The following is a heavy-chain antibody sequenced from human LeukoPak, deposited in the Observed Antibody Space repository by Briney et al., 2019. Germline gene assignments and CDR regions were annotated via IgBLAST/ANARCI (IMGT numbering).Heavy chain of an antibody. J-gene: IGHJ4*02. Sequence: GGSLRLSCAASGFTFSSYGMHWVRQAPGQGLEWVAVISYDGSYKYYADSVKGRFTISRDNSKNTLYLQMNSLRAEDTAVYYCAKVGDYGDYALDYWGQGTLVTVSS. CDR2: ISYDGSYK. V-gene: IGHV3-30*18. CDR3: AKVGDYGDYALDY. CDR1: GFTFSSYG. D-gene: IGHD4-17*01.